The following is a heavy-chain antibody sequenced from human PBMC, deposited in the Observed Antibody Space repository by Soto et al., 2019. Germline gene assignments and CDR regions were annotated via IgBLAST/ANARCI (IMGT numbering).Heavy chain of an antibody. Sequence: PSETLSLTCNVSGGSMRSYYWTWMRQSPGKGLEWLGNVFYSGNTNLNPSLRDRLSISVDTSKNKFSLMLNSVTAADTAVYYCARDLICCGMDVWGQGTTVTVSS. CDR3: ARDLICCGMDV. D-gene: IGHD2-8*01. CDR1: GGSMRSYY. CDR2: VFYSGNT. J-gene: IGHJ6*02. V-gene: IGHV4-59*01.